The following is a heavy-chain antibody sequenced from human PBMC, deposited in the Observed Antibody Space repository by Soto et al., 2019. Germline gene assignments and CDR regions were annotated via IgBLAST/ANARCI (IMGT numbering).Heavy chain of an antibody. D-gene: IGHD4-4*01. CDR2: IYSSGTT. CDR1: GDSINNYY. J-gene: IGHJ3*01. CDR3: ARGSAVTTARGWFGALDV. V-gene: IGHV4-4*07. Sequence: LQESGPGLVKPSETLSLTCTVSGDSINNYYWNWIRQPAGKGLEWIGRIYSSGTTNHSPSLKSRGTMSVDTSKNLLSRSLSSVTAADTATYYCARGSAVTTARGWFGALDVWGQGTVVTVSS.